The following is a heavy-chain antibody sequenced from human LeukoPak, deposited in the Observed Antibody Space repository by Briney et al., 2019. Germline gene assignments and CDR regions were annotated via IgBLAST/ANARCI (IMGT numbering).Heavy chain of an antibody. V-gene: IGHV4-31*03. CDR1: GGSISSGGYY. CDR2: IYYSGST. J-gene: IGHJ4*02. Sequence: SETLSLTCTVSGGSISSGGYYWSWIRQHPGKGLEWIGYIYYSGSTYYNPSLKSRVTISVDTSKNQFSLNLSSVTAADTAVYYCASATATVVEFNCWGQGTLVTVSS. D-gene: IGHD4-23*01. CDR3: ASATATVVEFNC.